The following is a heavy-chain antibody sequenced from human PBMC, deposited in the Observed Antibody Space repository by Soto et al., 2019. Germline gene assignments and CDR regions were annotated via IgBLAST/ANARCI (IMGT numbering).Heavy chain of an antibody. V-gene: IGHV5-51*01. CDR3: ARHRAKGPEAAAAKAVDAFDI. D-gene: IGHD6-13*01. CDR2: IYPGDSDT. J-gene: IGHJ3*02. Sequence: PGESLKISCKGSGYSSTSYWIGWVRQMPGKGLEWMGIIYPGDSDTRYSPSFQGQVTISADKSISTAYLQWSSLKASDTAMYYCARHRAKGPEAAAAKAVDAFDIWGQGTMVTVSS. CDR1: GYSSTSYW.